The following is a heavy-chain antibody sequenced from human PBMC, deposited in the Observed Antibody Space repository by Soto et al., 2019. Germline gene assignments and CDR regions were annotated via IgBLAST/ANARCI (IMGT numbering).Heavy chain of an antibody. CDR1: GFDFNTYG. CDR3: AKDSSVTAAGSGGWFDP. CDR2: ISFAGGNQ. J-gene: IGHJ5*02. V-gene: IGHV3-30*18. Sequence: QVQLVQSGGGVVQPGRSLRLSCAASGFDFNTYGLHWVRQAPGKGLAWVAGISFAGGNQYYADSVKGRFTISRDKSNNTLYLQMNSLGAEATATDYCAKDSSVTAAGSGGWFDPWGQGTLVIVSS. D-gene: IGHD6-13*01.